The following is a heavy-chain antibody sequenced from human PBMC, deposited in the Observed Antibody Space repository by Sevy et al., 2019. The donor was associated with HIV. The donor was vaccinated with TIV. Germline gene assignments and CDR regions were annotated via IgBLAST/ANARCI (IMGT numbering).Heavy chain of an antibody. D-gene: IGHD2-2*03. CDR2: MNPNSGNT. J-gene: IGHJ5*02. CDR1: GYTFTNYD. CDR3: ARGTVLLGIVVVPAARGWFDP. V-gene: IGHV1-8*01. Sequence: ASMKVSCKASGYTFTNYDINWVRQATGQGLEWMGWMNPNSGNTGYAQKFQGRVTMTRNTSISTAYMELSSLRSEDMAVYYCARGTVLLGIVVVPAARGWFDPWGQGTLVTVSS.